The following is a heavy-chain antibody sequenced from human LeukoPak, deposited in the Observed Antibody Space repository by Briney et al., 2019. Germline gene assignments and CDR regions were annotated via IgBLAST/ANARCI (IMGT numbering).Heavy chain of an antibody. CDR1: GGSISSGGYS. J-gene: IGHJ3*02. CDR2: IYHSGST. V-gene: IGHV4-30-2*01. CDR3: ARADGTQTSYDAFDI. Sequence: PSETLSLTCAVSGGSISSGGYSWSWIRQPPGKGLEWIVYIYHSGSTYYNPSLKSRVTISVDRSKNQFSLKLSSVTAADTAVYYCARADGTQTSYDAFDIWGQGTMVTVSS. D-gene: IGHD2-2*01.